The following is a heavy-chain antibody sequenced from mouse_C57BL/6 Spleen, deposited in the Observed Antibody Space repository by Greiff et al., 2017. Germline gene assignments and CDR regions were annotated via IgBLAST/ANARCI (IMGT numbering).Heavy chain of an antibody. J-gene: IGHJ4*01. V-gene: IGHV1-66*01. CDR2: IYPGSGNT. D-gene: IGHD1-1*02. CDR1: GYSFTSYY. Sequence: VKLMESGPELVKPGASVKISCKASGYSFTSYYIHWVKQRPGQGLEWIGWIYPGSGNTKYNEKFKGKATLTADTSSSTAYMQLSSLTSEDSAVYYCARSGGRGGGYAMGYWGQGTSVTVAS. CDR3: ARSGGRGGGYAMGY.